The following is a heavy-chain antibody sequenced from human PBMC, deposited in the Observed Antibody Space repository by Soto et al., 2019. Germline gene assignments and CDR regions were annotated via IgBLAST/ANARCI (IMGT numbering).Heavy chain of an antibody. CDR3: ARDIAFDI. V-gene: IGHV1-3*01. Sequence: ASVTVSCKASGYTFINYGMSWVRQAPGQGLEWMGWINAGNGNTKYSQKFQGRVTITRDTSASTAYMELSSLRSEDTAVYYCARDIAFDIWGQGTMVTVSS. CDR1: GYTFINYG. J-gene: IGHJ3*02. CDR2: INAGNGNT.